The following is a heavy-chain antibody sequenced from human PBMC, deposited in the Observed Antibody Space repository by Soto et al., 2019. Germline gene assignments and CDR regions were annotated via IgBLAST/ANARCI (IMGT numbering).Heavy chain of an antibody. J-gene: IGHJ4*02. CDR3: AKVPRPLRFLEWLLPDFDY. V-gene: IGHV3-23*01. CDR2: TSGSGDTT. D-gene: IGHD3-3*01. CDR1: GFTFRSYA. Sequence: GGSLRLSCAASGFTFRSYAMSWVRQAPGEGLEWVSATSGSGDTTYYADSVKGRFTISRDNSKNTLYLQMNSLRAEDTAVYYCAKVPRPLRFLEWLLPDFDYWGQGTLVTVSS.